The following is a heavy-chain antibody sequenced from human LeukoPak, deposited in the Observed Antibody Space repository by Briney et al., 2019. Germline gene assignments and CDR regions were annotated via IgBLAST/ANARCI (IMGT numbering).Heavy chain of an antibody. V-gene: IGHV1-46*01. CDR3: SRGERGGLSGNWGGLFASYYTYYYMDV. J-gene: IGHJ6*03. Sequence: ASVKVSCKASGYTFTMYYIHWVRQAPGQGLEWMGMINPSDGATTYAQRFQGRVTMTRDMSTTTVYMDLRSLTSDDTAVYWCSRGERGGLSGNWGGLFASYYTYYYMDVWGRGTTVTVSS. CDR2: INPSDGAT. D-gene: IGHD3-10*01. CDR1: GYTFTMYY.